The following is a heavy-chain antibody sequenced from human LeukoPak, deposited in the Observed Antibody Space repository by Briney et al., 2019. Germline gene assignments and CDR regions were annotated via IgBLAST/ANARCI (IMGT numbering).Heavy chain of an antibody. Sequence: SETLSLTCTVSGDSISNYYWSWIRQPPGKGLEWIGSIYHSGSTYYNPSLKSRVTISVDTSKNQFSLKLSSVTAADTAVYYCARDEQDSSGYYYFDYWGQGTLVTVSS. CDR3: ARDEQDSSGYYYFDY. J-gene: IGHJ4*02. CDR1: GDSISNYY. D-gene: IGHD3-22*01. CDR2: IYHSGST. V-gene: IGHV4-59*12.